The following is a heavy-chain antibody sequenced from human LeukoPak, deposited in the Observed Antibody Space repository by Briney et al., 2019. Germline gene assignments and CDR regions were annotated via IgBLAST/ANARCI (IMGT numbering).Heavy chain of an antibody. CDR1: GFTFSSYA. CDR2: ISGSDRST. V-gene: IGHV3-23*01. J-gene: IGHJ3*02. CDR3: AKDTSVGAFDI. Sequence: GGSLRLSCAASGFTFSSYAMSWVRQALGKGLEWVSGISGSDRSTYYADSVKGRFIISRDNSKNTLYLQMNSLRAEDTAVYYCAKDTSVGAFDIWGQGTMVTVSS. D-gene: IGHD5/OR15-5a*01.